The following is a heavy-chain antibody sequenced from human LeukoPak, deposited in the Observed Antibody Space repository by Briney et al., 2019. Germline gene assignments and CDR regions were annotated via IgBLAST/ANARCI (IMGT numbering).Heavy chain of an antibody. V-gene: IGHV4-59*01. CDR3: AREVAAPGYYYYFMDV. D-gene: IGHD6-13*01. J-gene: IGHJ6*03. CDR1: GGSISSYY. CDR2: IYYSGIT. Sequence: TTSETLSLTCTVSGGSISSYYWSWIRQPPGKGLEWIGYIYYSGITNYNPSRKSRVTISVDTSKNQFSLKLSSVTAADTAVYYCAREVAAPGYYYYFMDVWGKGTTVTVSS.